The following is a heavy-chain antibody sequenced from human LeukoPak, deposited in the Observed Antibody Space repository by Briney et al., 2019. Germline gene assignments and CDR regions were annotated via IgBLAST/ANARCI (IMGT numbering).Heavy chain of an antibody. Sequence: GASVKVSCKASGYTFTSYYMHWVRQAPGQGLEWMGIINPSGGSTSYAQKFQGRVTMTRDTSTSTVYMELSSLRSEDTAVYYCARDALYYGRRKNWFDPWGQGTLVTVSS. CDR2: INPSGGST. J-gene: IGHJ5*02. CDR1: GYTFTSYY. D-gene: IGHD3-22*01. V-gene: IGHV1-46*01. CDR3: ARDALYYGRRKNWFDP.